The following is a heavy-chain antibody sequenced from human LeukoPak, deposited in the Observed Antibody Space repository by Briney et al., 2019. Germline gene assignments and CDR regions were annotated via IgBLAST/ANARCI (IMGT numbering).Heavy chain of an antibody. D-gene: IGHD1-26*01. J-gene: IGHJ4*02. CDR2: IYHSGST. Sequence: SQTLSLTCAVSGGSISSGGYSWSRIRQPPGKGLEWIGYIYHSGSTYYNPSLKSRVTISVDRSKNQFSLKLSSVTAADTAVYYCARLLRRLGYFDYWGQGTLVTVSS. CDR3: ARLLRRLGYFDY. V-gene: IGHV4-30-2*01. CDR1: GGSISSGGYS.